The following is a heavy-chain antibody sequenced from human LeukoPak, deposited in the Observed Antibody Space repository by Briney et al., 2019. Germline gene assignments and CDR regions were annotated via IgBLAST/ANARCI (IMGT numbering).Heavy chain of an antibody. Sequence: SETLSLTCTVSGGSISSYYWSWIRQPAGKGLEWIGRIYTSGSTNYNPSLKSRVTISVDTSKNQFSLKLSSVTAADTAVYYCAREGLYDYVWGSYRSAFDIWGQGAMVTVSS. CDR1: GGSISSYY. J-gene: IGHJ3*02. V-gene: IGHV4-4*07. CDR3: AREGLYDYVWGSYRSAFDI. CDR2: IYTSGST. D-gene: IGHD3-16*02.